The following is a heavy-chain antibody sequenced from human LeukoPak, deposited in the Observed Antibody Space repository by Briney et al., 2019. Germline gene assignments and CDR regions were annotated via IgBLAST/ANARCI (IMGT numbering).Heavy chain of an antibody. J-gene: IGHJ3*02. CDR1: GGSISSYY. CDR3: ARGYCSSTSCYLRSDAFDI. Sequence: LETLSLTCTVSGGSISSYYWSWIRQPPGKGLEWIGYIYYSGSTNYNPSLKSRVTISVDTSRNQFSLKLSSVTAADTALYYCARGYCSSTSCYLRSDAFDIWGQGTMVTVSS. CDR2: IYYSGST. V-gene: IGHV4-59*01. D-gene: IGHD2-2*01.